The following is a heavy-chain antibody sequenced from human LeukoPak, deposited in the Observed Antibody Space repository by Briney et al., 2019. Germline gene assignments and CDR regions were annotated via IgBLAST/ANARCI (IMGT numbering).Heavy chain of an antibody. V-gene: IGHV4-61*02. D-gene: IGHD3-16*01. CDR3: ARGASPKDAVFFDY. Sequence: SETLSLTCSFSGVSITSGSYYWGWIRQSAGKGLEWIGRVHSSGDIYHNAAFRSRAAVSGDASKNQFSLQLNSVTAADTAVYYCARGASPKDAVFFDYWGQGALITVSS. CDR1: GVSITSGSYY. CDR2: VHSSGDI. J-gene: IGHJ4*02.